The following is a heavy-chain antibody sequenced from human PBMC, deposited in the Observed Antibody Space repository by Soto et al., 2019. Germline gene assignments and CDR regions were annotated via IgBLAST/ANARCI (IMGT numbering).Heavy chain of an antibody. CDR1: GDSISTTTYY. J-gene: IGHJ3*01. CDR3: VSHQKSTYSYGFLAFDV. V-gene: IGHV4-39*01. Sequence: PSETLSLTCTVSGDSISTTTYYWGWIRQPPEKGLEWIGSLSYSGNTYYNPSLKSRVTISADTSKNQFSMELTSVTAADTAVYYCVSHQKSTYSYGFLAFDVWGQGTMVTVSS. D-gene: IGHD5-18*01. CDR2: LSYSGNT.